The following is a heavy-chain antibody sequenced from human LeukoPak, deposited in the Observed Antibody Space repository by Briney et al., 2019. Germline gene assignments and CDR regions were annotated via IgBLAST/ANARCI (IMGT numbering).Heavy chain of an antibody. CDR2: INPKSGGT. CDR3: ARDPSQSYYTDV. D-gene: IGHD6-6*01. Sequence: ASVKVSCKASGYTFTGYYIHWVRQAPGQGLEWMGYINPKSGGTKYAQKFQGRFTMTRDTSISTAYMELSRLTSDDTAVYYCARDPSQSYYTDVWGKGTTVIVSS. J-gene: IGHJ6*03. CDR1: GYTFTGYY. V-gene: IGHV1-2*02.